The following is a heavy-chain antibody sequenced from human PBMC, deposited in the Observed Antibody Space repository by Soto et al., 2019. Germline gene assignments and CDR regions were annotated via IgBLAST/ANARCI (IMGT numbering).Heavy chain of an antibody. J-gene: IGHJ1*01. V-gene: IGHV4-31*03. D-gene: IGHD2-15*01. CDR1: GGSISSGGYY. Sequence: SETLSLTCTVSGGSISSGGYYWSWIRQHPGKGLEWIGYIYYSGSTYYNPSLKSRVTISVDTSKNQFSLKLSSVTAADTAVYYCAAHGRYCSGGSCYSVYFQHWGQGTLVTVSS. CDR2: IYYSGST. CDR3: AAHGRYCSGGSCYSVYFQH.